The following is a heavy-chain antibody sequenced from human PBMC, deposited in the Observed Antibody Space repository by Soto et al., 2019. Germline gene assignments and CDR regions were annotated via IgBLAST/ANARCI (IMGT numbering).Heavy chain of an antibody. Sequence: GGSLRLSCTASGFTFGDYAMSWFRQAPGKGLEGVGFIGSKAYGGTTEYAASVKGRFTISRDDSKSIAYLQMNSLKTEDTAVYYCTRERDCSSTSCYAYSYYGMDXWGQGTTVTVS. CDR2: IGSKAYGGTT. CDR1: GFTFGDYA. V-gene: IGHV3-49*03. D-gene: IGHD2-2*01. CDR3: TRERDCSSTSCYAYSYYGMDX. J-gene: IGHJ6*02.